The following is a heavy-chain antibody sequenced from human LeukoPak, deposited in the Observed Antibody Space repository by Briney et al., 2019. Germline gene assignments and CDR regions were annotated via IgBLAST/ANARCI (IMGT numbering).Heavy chain of an antibody. CDR1: GVSISSYY. J-gene: IGHJ5*02. D-gene: IGHD3-16*01. Sequence: SETLSLTCTVSGVSISSYYWSWIRQPPGKGLEWIGYIYYSGSTNYNPSLKSRVTISVDTSKNQFSLKLSSVTAADTAVYYCARDEGAGGRFDPWGQGTLVTVSS. V-gene: IGHV4-59*01. CDR3: ARDEGAGGRFDP. CDR2: IYYSGST.